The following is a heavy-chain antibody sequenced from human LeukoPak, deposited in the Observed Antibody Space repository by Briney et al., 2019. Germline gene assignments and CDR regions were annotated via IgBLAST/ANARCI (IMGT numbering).Heavy chain of an antibody. CDR1: GFTFNNFA. V-gene: IGHV3-23*01. CDR3: AKHPGPYGGNPFNS. D-gene: IGHD4-23*01. CDR2: IIGRGGSS. J-gene: IGHJ4*02. Sequence: SGGSLRLCCAASGFTFNNFALSWVRLAPEKGLEWVATIIGRGGSSSHAASVKGRFTISRDNSNNTLYLHMSRLIADDTAVYYCAKHPGPYGGNPFNSWGLGMLVTVSS.